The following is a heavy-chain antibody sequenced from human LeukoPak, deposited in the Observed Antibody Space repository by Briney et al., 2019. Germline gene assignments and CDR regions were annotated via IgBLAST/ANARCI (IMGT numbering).Heavy chain of an antibody. J-gene: IGHJ1*01. CDR2: IYYSGST. CDR1: GGSISSYY. V-gene: IGHV4-59*01. CDR3: ARQYDFCGGGDFQN. Sequence: SETLSLTCTVSGGSISSYYWSWIRQPPGKGLEWLGYIYYSGSTNYNPSLKSRVTISVDTSKNQFSLKLSSVTAADTAVYCCARQYDFCGGGDFQNWGQGSLVTVSS. D-gene: IGHD3-3*01.